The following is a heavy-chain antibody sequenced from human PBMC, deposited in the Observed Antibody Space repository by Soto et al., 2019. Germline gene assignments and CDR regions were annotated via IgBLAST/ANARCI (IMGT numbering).Heavy chain of an antibody. CDR1: GFTFDDYT. CDR3: AKEAPSSGWYRSAGFDI. V-gene: IGHV3-43*01. Sequence: GGSLRLSCAASGFTFDDYTMHWVRQAPGKGLEWVSLISWDGGSTYYADSVKGRFTISRDNSKNSLYLQMNSLRTEDTALYYCAKEAPSSGWYRSAGFDIWGQGTMVTVSS. J-gene: IGHJ3*02. D-gene: IGHD6-19*01. CDR2: ISWDGGST.